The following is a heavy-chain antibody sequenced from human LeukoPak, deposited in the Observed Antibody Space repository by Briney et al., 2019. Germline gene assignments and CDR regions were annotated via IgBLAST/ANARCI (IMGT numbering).Heavy chain of an antibody. CDR3: ARDARSSYYYGMDV. CDR2: ISSSSSYI. D-gene: IGHD3-10*01. J-gene: IGHJ6*02. CDR1: GFTFSSYS. Sequence: GGSLRLSCAASGFTFSSYSMNWVRQAPGKGLEWVSSISSSSSYIYYADSVKGRFTISRDNAKNSLYLQMNSLRAEDTAVYYCARDARSSYYYGMDVWGQGTTVTVSS. V-gene: IGHV3-21*01.